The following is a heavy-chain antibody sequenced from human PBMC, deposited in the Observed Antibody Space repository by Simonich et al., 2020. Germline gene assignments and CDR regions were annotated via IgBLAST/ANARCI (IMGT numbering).Heavy chain of an antibody. J-gene: IGHJ3*02. Sequence: QVQLQQWGAGLLKPSETLSLTCAVYGGSFSGYNWGWIRQPPGKGLEWIGEINHSGSTNYNPSLKSRVTISVDTSKNQFSLKLSSVTAADTAVYYCARGKGWKNAFDIWGQGTMVTVSS. D-gene: IGHD1-1*01. V-gene: IGHV4-34*01. CDR2: INHSGST. CDR1: GGSFSGYN. CDR3: ARGKGWKNAFDI.